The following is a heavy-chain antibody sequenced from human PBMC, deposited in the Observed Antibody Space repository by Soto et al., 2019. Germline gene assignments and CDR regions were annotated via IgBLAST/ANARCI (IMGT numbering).Heavy chain of an antibody. J-gene: IGHJ4*02. CDR2: IKQDGSEK. D-gene: IGHD2-15*01. CDR3: ARDLYSEPYCSGGSCEMGY. Sequence: TGGSLRLSWAASGCTFSNHWMSWVSQAPGKGLEWVANIKQDGSEKYYVDSVKGRFTISRDNAKNSLYLQMNSLRAEDTAVYYCARDLYSEPYCSGGSCEMGYWGQGTLVTVSS. CDR1: GCTFSNHW. V-gene: IGHV3-7*01.